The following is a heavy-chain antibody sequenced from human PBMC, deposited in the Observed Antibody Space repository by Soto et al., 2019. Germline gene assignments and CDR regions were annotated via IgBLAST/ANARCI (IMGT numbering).Heavy chain of an antibody. CDR3: ARDKRGYYDILTGYYMDY. Sequence: GGSLRLSCAASGFTFSSYAMHWVRQAPGKGLEWVAVISYDGSNKYYADSVKGRFTISRDNSKNTLYLQMNSLRAEDTAVYYCARDKRGYYDILTGYYMDYWGQGTLVTVSS. D-gene: IGHD3-9*01. V-gene: IGHV3-30-3*01. J-gene: IGHJ4*02. CDR2: ISYDGSNK. CDR1: GFTFSSYA.